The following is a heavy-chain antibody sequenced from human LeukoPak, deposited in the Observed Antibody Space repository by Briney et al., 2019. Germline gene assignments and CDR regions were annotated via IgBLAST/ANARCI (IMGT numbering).Heavy chain of an antibody. CDR3: IRQDCGASGCSHPDY. Sequence: GGSLRLSCVASGFTFSGSKMHWVRQASGKGLEWVGRITSKADSYSTTYAASVKGRFTISRDDSKNTAYLQMNSLKTEDTAVYYCIRQDCGASGCSHPDYWGQGTLVTVSS. V-gene: IGHV3-73*01. CDR2: ITSKADSYST. CDR1: GFTFSGSK. D-gene: IGHD2-21*01. J-gene: IGHJ4*02.